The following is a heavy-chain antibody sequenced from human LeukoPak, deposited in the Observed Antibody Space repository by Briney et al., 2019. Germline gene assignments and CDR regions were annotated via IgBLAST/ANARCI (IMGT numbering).Heavy chain of an antibody. D-gene: IGHD4-17*01. CDR3: ARGRQNGDYFDH. Sequence: SETLSLTCTVSGDSISAYYWSWIRQAAGKGLDYIGRVFASGGANYSPSHENRVTMSVDTSKNQFSLRLRSVTAADTAMYYCARGRQNGDYFDHWGQGILVTVSP. J-gene: IGHJ4*02. CDR1: GDSISAYY. CDR2: VFASGGA. V-gene: IGHV4-4*07.